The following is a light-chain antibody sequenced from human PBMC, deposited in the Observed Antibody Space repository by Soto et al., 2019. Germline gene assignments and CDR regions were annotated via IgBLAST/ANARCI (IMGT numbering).Light chain of an antibody. CDR2: KAS. J-gene: IGKJ4*01. CDR3: QQVKSYPRT. CDR1: QSISSW. Sequence: DIPMTQSPSTLSASVGDIVTITCRASQSISSWLAWYQQKPGKAPKIMIYKASSLESGVPSRFSGSGSGTEFTLTISSLQPEDFATYYCQQVKSYPRTFGGGTKVDIK. V-gene: IGKV1-5*03.